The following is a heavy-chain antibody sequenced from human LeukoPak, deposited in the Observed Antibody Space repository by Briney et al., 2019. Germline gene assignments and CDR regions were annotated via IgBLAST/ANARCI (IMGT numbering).Heavy chain of an antibody. CDR3: ARKYYGSGSVGAFDI. CDR2: ISSSGSTI. Sequence: GGSLRLSCAASGFTFSSYEMNWVRQAPGKGLEWVSYISSSGSTIYYADSVKGRFTISRDNAKNSLYLQMNSLRAEDTAVYYCARKYYGSGSVGAFDIWGQGTMVTVSS. D-gene: IGHD3-10*01. V-gene: IGHV3-48*03. CDR1: GFTFSSYE. J-gene: IGHJ3*02.